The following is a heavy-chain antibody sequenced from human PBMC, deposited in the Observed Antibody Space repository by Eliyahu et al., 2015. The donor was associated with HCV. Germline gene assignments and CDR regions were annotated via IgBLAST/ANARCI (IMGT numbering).Heavy chain of an antibody. CDR1: GFTFDDYA. CDR3: VKDFEQWPDSFDS. V-gene: IGHV3-9*01. Sequence: EVQLVESGGGLVQPGRSLRLSCAASGFTFDDYAMHWVRQTPGKGXXWVSGINWNGANTDYADSLRGRFTISRDNAKNSLYLQMNSLRAEDTALYYCVKDFEQWPDSFDSWGQGTLVAVSS. CDR2: INWNGANT. J-gene: IGHJ4*02. D-gene: IGHD6-19*01.